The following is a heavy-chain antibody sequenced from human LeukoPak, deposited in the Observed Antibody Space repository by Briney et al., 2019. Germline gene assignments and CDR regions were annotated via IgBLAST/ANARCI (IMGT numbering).Heavy chain of an antibody. V-gene: IGHV4-59*01. D-gene: IGHD3-9*01. CDR3: ARVRGYDILTGDFDY. CDR1: GGSISSYY. CDR2: IYYSGST. Sequence: SETLSLTCTVSGGSISSYYWSWIRQPPGKGLEWIGYIYYSGSTNYNPSLKSRVTISVDTSKSQFSLKLSSVTAADTAVYYCARVRGYDILTGDFDYWGQGTLVTVSS. J-gene: IGHJ4*02.